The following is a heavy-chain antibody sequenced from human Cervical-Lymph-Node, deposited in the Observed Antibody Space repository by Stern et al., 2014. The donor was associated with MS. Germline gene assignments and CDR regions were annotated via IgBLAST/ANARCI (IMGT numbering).Heavy chain of an antibody. CDR3: ARGLLGSENAFDI. CDR2: ISAYNGNT. J-gene: IGHJ3*02. V-gene: IGHV1-18*01. CDR1: GYTFTSYG. D-gene: IGHD2-15*01. Sequence: LQLVESGAEVKKPGASVKASCKASGYTFTSYGLSWVRQAPGHGLELMGWISAYNGNTNDAQKLQGRVTMTTDTSTSTAYMELRSLRSDDTAVYYCARGLLGSENAFDIWGQGTMVTVSS.